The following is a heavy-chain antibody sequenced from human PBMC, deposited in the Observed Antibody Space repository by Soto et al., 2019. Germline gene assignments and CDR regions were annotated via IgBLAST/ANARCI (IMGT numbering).Heavy chain of an antibody. V-gene: IGHV1-18*01. CDR2: ISGYNGNT. J-gene: IGHJ4*02. CDR1: GYTFSSYG. Sequence: QVQLVQSGAEVKKPGASMKVSCKASGYTFSSYGISWVRQAPGQGLEWMGWISGYNGNTKFAQKLQGRLTMTTDTSTSTAYMDLRSLRCDDTAVYYRAREASITGTPEYWGQGTLVTVSS. D-gene: IGHD1-20*01. CDR3: AREASITGTPEY.